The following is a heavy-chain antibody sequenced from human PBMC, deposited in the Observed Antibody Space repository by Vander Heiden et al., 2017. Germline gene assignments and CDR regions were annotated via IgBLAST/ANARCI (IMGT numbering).Heavy chain of an antibody. CDR2: INHSGST. CDR1: GGSFSGYY. D-gene: IGHD3-3*01. V-gene: IGHV4-34*01. Sequence: QVQLQQWGAGLLKPSETLSLTCAVYGGSFSGYYWRWIRQPPGKGLEWIGEINHSGSTNYNPSLKSRVTISVDTSKNQFSLKLSSVTAADTAVYYCARAPRYYDFWSGYFPGDGMDVWGQGTTVTVSS. CDR3: ARAPRYYDFWSGYFPGDGMDV. J-gene: IGHJ6*02.